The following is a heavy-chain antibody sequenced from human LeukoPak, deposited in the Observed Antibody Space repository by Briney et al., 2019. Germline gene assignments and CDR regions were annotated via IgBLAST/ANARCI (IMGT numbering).Heavy chain of an antibody. D-gene: IGHD3-22*01. V-gene: IGHV4-59*01. Sequence: ETLSLTCTVSGGSISSYYWSWIRQPPGKGLEWIGYIYYSGSTNYNPSLKSRVTISVDTSKNQFSLKLNSVTAADTAVYYCARGGFYDSPDYWGQGTLVTVSS. CDR1: GGSISSYY. CDR2: IYYSGST. J-gene: IGHJ4*02. CDR3: ARGGFYDSPDY.